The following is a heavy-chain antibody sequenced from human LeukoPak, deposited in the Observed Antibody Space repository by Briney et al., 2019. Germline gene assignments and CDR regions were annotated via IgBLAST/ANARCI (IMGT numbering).Heavy chain of an antibody. CDR1: GFTFSSYE. J-gene: IGHJ3*02. V-gene: IGHV3-48*03. CDR2: ISATGGTV. CDR3: ARDSRRGAFDI. Sequence: PGGSLSLSCAASGFTFSSYEMYWVRQAPGKGLEWVSYISATGGTVYYADSVKGRFTISRDNAKNSLYLQMNTLRAEDTAVYYCARDSRRGAFDIWGQGTMVTVSS.